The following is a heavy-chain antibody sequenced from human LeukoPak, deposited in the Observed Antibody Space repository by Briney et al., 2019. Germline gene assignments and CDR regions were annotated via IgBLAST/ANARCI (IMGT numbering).Heavy chain of an antibody. D-gene: IGHD2-15*01. CDR1: GFTVSSNF. Sequence: GGSLRLSCAASGFTVSSNFMSWVRQAPGKGLEWVSAISNNGGYTYYADSVQGRFTISRDNSKSTLCLQMNSLRAEDTAVYYCAKQLGYCSDGSCYFPYWGQGTLVTVSS. V-gene: IGHV3-23*01. CDR2: ISNNGGYT. J-gene: IGHJ4*02. CDR3: AKQLGYCSDGSCYFPY.